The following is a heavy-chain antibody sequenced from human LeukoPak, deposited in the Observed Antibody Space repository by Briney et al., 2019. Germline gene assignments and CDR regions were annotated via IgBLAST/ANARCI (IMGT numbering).Heavy chain of an antibody. V-gene: IGHV3-15*01. D-gene: IGHD3-22*01. CDR2: IKSKTDGGAT. CDR1: GFTFSNAW. J-gene: IGHJ5*02. Sequence: GGSLRLSCAASGFTFSNAWMSWVRQAPGKGLEWVGRIKSKTDGGATDYAAPVKGRFTISRDDSKNTLYLQMNSLKTEDTAVYYCTTNFYDSSGYFDNWFDPWGQGTLVTVSS. CDR3: TTNFYDSSGYFDNWFDP.